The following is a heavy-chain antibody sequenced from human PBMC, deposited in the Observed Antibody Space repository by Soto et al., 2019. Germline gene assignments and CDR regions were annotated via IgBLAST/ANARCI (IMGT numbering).Heavy chain of an antibody. CDR1: GFTFSSYG. V-gene: IGHV3-30*18. D-gene: IGHD4-17*01. Sequence: PGGSLRLSCAASGFTFSSYGMHWVRQAPGKGLEWVAVISYDGSNKYYADSVKGRFTISRDNSKNTLYLQMNSLRAEDTAVYYCAKDLEPDYGDYPNWFDPWGQGTLVTVSS. CDR3: AKDLEPDYGDYPNWFDP. CDR2: ISYDGSNK. J-gene: IGHJ5*02.